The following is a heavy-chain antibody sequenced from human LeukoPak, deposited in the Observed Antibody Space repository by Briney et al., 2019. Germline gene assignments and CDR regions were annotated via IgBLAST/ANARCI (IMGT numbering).Heavy chain of an antibody. CDR2: ISAYNGNT. Sequence: ASVKVSCKASGYTFTSYYMHWVRQAPGQGLEWMGWISAYNGNTNYAQKLQGRVTMTTDTSTSTAYMELRSLRSDDTAVYYCARYGSGTAVTYYYYGMDVWGQGTTVTVS. J-gene: IGHJ6*02. CDR1: GYTFTSYY. D-gene: IGHD3-10*01. CDR3: ARYGSGTAVTYYYYGMDV. V-gene: IGHV1-18*04.